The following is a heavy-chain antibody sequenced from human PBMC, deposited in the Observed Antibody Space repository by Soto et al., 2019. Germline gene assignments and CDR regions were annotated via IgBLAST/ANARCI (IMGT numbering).Heavy chain of an antibody. J-gene: IGHJ6*02. V-gene: IGHV4-34*01. CDR2: INHSGST. D-gene: IGHD3-3*01. CDR1: GGSFSGYY. Sequence: SETLSLTCAVYGGSFSGYYWSWIRQPPGKGLEWIGEINHSGSTNYNPSLKSRVTISVDTSKNQFSLKLSSVTAADTAVYYCARGRRGFWSGSTLYYYYGMDVWGQGTAVTVSS. CDR3: ARGRRGFWSGSTLYYYYGMDV.